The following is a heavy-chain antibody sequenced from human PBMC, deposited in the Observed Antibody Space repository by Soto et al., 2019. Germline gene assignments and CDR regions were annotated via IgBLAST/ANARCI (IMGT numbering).Heavy chain of an antibody. CDR1: GGSISSYY. D-gene: IGHD5-18*01. Sequence: QVQLQESGPGLVKPSETLSLTCTVSGGSISSYYWSWIRQPPGKGLEWIGYIYYSGSTNYNPSLKSRVTISVDTSTNQFSLQLSSVTAADTAVYYCARDPGITGYSWDYWGQGTLVTVSS. V-gene: IGHV4-59*01. CDR3: ARDPGITGYSWDY. J-gene: IGHJ4*02. CDR2: IYYSGST.